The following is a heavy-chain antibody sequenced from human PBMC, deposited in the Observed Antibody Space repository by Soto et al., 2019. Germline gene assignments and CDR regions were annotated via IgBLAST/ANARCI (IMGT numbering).Heavy chain of an antibody. CDR2: INPHSGDT. CDR1: GYTFTDHY. V-gene: IGHV1-2*02. CDR3: ARGRTVHFYGMDV. J-gene: IGHJ6*02. Sequence: VQLVQSGAEVKKPGASVKVSYVASGYTFTDHYIHWVRQAPGQGLEWMGWINPHSGDTIYAQKFPGRVTLTRDTSISTAYMALSRLRSDDTAVYYCARGRTVHFYGMDVWGQGTTVTVS. D-gene: IGHD4-17*01.